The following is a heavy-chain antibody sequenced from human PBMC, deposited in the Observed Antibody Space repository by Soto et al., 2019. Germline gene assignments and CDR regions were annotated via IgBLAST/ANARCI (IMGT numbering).Heavy chain of an antibody. CDR3: ARVPLAYCGGDCYTEN. D-gene: IGHD2-21*02. CDR1: GFTFSNAW. CDR2: ISSSSSYI. Sequence: GGSLRLSCAASGFTFSNAWMSWVRQAPGKGLEWVSSISSSSSYIYYADSVKGRFTISRDNAKNSLYLQMNSLRAEDTAVYYCARVPLAYCGGDCYTENWGQGTLVTVSS. V-gene: IGHV3-21*01. J-gene: IGHJ4*02.